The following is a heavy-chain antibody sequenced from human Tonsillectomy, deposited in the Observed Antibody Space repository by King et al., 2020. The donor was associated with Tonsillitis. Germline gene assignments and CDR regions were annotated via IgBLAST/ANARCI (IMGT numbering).Heavy chain of an antibody. V-gene: IGHV4-39*07. Sequence: QLQESGPGLVKPSENLSLTCSVSGGSISSSSYYWGWIRQPPGKGLEWIGSIYYSGNTYYNPSLKSRVTISVDTSENQFSLKLSSVTAADTAVYYCARRPRRGDWYFDLWGRGTLVTVSS. J-gene: IGHJ2*01. CDR1: GGSISSSSYY. CDR2: IYYSGNT. CDR3: ARRPRRGDWYFDL. D-gene: IGHD6-6*01.